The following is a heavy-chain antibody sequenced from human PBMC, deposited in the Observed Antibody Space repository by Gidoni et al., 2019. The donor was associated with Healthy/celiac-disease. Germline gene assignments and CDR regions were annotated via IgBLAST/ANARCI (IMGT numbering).Heavy chain of an antibody. CDR1: GFTFSSYA. CDR3: ASGYCSGGSCYRGRGEEVDY. CDR2: ISYDGSNK. V-gene: IGHV3-30*01. D-gene: IGHD2-15*01. J-gene: IGHJ4*02. Sequence: QVQLVESGGGVVQPGRSLRLSCAASGFTFSSYAMHWVRQAPGKGLEWVAVISYDGSNKYYADSVKGRFTISRDNSKNTLYLQMNSLRAEDTAVYYCASGYCSGGSCYRGRGEEVDYWGQGTLVTVSS.